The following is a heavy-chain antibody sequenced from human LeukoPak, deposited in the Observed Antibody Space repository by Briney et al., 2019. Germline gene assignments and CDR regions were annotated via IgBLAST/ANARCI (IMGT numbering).Heavy chain of an antibody. J-gene: IGHJ4*02. V-gene: IGHV3-23*01. CDR2: ISGSGDST. CDR3: AKDRIVSGRMGADGY. Sequence: GGSLRLSCAASGFTFSSYAMSWVRQAPGKGLEWVSGISGSGDSTYSADSVKGRFAISRDNSKNTLYLQMNSLTAEDTAVYYCAKDRIVSGRMGADGYWGQGTLVNVSS. CDR1: GFTFSSYA. D-gene: IGHD6-25*01.